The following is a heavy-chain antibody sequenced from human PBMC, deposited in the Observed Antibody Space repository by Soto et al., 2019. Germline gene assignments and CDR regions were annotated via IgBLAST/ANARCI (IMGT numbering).Heavy chain of an antibody. CDR2: IYYSGST. V-gene: IGHV4-31*03. D-gene: IGHD3-3*01. Sequence: TSETLSLTCTVSGGSITSGTYYWSWIRQHPGEGLEWIGYIYYSGSTYYNPSLKSRLTISVDTSKNQFSLKLSSVTAADTAVYYCARGITIFGVVYFDYWGQGTLVTVSS. J-gene: IGHJ4*02. CDR3: ARGITIFGVVYFDY. CDR1: GGSITSGTYY.